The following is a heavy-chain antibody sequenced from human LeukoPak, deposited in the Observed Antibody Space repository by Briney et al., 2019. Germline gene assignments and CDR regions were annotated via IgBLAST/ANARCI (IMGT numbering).Heavy chain of an antibody. J-gene: IGHJ4*02. CDR1: GFTFSSSG. CDR3: AKDSYDRSGYYYYYFAY. Sequence: GGSLRLSCAASGFTFSSSGIHWVRQAPGKGLEWVAVILYDGSNKYYADSVKGRFTISRDNSKNTLYLQMNSLRAGDTAVYYCAKDSYDRSGYYYYYFAYWGQGTQVTVSS. V-gene: IGHV3-30*18. CDR2: ILYDGSNK. D-gene: IGHD3-22*01.